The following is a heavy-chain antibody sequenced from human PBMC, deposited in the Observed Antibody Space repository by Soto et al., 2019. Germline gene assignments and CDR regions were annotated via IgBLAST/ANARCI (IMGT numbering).Heavy chain of an antibody. CDR3: AKERNSWYSSGSDS. CDR1: GFTFSSCA. CDR2: ISVNGGST. Sequence: GGSLRLSFAASGFTFSSCAMGWVRQAPGKGLEWVSSISVNGGSTYYADSVKGRFTISRDNSKNILYLHMISLRAEDTAVYYCAKERNSWYSSGSDSWGQGTLVTVSS. J-gene: IGHJ4*02. D-gene: IGHD2-15*01. V-gene: IGHV3-23*01.